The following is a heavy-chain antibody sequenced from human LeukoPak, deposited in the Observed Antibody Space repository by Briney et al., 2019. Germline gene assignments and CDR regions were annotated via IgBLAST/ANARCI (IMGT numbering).Heavy chain of an antibody. CDR1: GGSISGYY. V-gene: IGHV4-59*01. J-gene: IGHJ4*02. CDR2: IYYSGST. CDR3: ATSLSYSSSSSHFDY. D-gene: IGHD6-13*01. Sequence: SETLSLTCTVSGGSISGYYWSWIRQPPGKGLERIGYIYYSGSTNYNPSLKSRVTISVDTSKNQFSLRLNSVTAADTALYYCATSLSYSSSSSHFDYWGQGTLVTVSS.